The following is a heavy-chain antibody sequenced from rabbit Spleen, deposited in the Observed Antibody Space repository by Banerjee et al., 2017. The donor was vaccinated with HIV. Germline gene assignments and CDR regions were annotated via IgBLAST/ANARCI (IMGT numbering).Heavy chain of an antibody. J-gene: IGHJ4*01. D-gene: IGHD4-1*01. CDR2: IDPGFGNT. Sequence: QSLEESGGDLVKPGASLTLTCTASGFSFGDRDVMCWVRQAPGKGLEWIGYIDPGFGNTYYADWVNDRFTISRDTNENTVSLKVAGLTAADTATYFCVRDLSSGWGGVYYFNLWGPGTLVTVS. CDR1: GFSFGDRDV. V-gene: IGHV1S40*01. CDR3: VRDLSSGWGGVYYFNL.